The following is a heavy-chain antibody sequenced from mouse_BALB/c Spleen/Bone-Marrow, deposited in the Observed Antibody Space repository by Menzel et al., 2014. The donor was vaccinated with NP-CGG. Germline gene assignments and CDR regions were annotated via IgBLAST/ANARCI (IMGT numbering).Heavy chain of an antibody. CDR3: ARQDGYDGTWFAY. J-gene: IGHJ3*01. CDR1: GFPFSNYD. D-gene: IGHD2-2*01. CDR2: ITSGDSYT. V-gene: IGHV5-9*02. Sequence: EVKLVESGGGLVKPGGSLKLSCAASGFPFSNYDMSWVRQTPEKRLEWVATITSGDSYTYYPDSVKGRFTISRDNARNTLYLQMSSLRSEYTALYYCARQDGYDGTWFAYWGQGTLVTVSA.